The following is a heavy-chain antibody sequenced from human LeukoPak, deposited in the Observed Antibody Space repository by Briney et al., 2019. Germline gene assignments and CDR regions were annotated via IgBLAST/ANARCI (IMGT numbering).Heavy chain of an antibody. Sequence: GGSLRLSCAASGFTFSSYAMSWVRQAPGKGLEWDSAISGSGGSTYYADSVKGRFTISRDNAKNLLYLQMTSLRVEDTAIYYCAREGMVRGVPDAFDLWGQGTMVTVSS. V-gene: IGHV3-23*01. D-gene: IGHD3-10*01. J-gene: IGHJ3*01. CDR3: AREGMVRGVPDAFDL. CDR2: ISGSGGST. CDR1: GFTFSSYA.